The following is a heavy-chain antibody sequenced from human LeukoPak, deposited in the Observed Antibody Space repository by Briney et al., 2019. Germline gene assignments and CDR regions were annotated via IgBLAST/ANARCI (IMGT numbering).Heavy chain of an antibody. CDR3: ARGIAVASKDAFDI. CDR1: AFTFSDYS. J-gene: IGHJ3*02. CDR2: ISGRSSTI. D-gene: IGHD6-19*01. Sequence: GGSLRLSCTASAFTFSDYSMNWVRQAPGKGLEWVSYISGRSSTIYYADSVKGRFTISRDNAKNSLYLQMNSLRAEDTAVYYCARGIAVASKDAFDIWGQGTMVTVSS. V-gene: IGHV3-48*04.